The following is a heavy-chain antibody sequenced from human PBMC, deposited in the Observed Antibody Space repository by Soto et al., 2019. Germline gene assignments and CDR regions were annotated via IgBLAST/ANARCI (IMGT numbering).Heavy chain of an antibody. CDR1: EFTFSSYA. V-gene: IGHV3-23*01. D-gene: IGHD6-19*01. CDR3: AKDNDETVADPGFDY. J-gene: IGHJ4*02. Sequence: EVQLLESGGGLVQPGGSLRLSCVASEFTFSSYAMSWVRQAPGKGLEWVSVISGSGGSTYYADSVKGRFTISRDNSKNTLYLQMNSLRAEDTAVYYCAKDNDETVADPGFDYWGQGTLVTVSS. CDR2: ISGSGGST.